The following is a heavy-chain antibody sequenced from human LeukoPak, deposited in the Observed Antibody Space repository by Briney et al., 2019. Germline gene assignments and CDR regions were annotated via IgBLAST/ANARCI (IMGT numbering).Heavy chain of an antibody. Sequence: SETLSLTCTVSGGSISSYYWSWIRQPPGKGLEWIGYIYYSGSTNYNPSLKSRVTISVDTAKNQFSLNLSSVTAADTAVDYCARVWNWFDPWGQGTLVTVSS. CDR2: IYYSGST. D-gene: IGHD2-21*01. J-gene: IGHJ5*02. CDR1: GGSISSYY. CDR3: ARVWNWFDP. V-gene: IGHV4-59*01.